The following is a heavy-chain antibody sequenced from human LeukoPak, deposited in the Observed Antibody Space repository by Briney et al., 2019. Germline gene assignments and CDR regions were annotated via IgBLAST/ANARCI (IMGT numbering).Heavy chain of an antibody. Sequence: GGSLRLSCAASGFTFSSYWMSWVRQAPGKGLEWVANIKQDGSEKYNVDSVKGRFTISRDNAKNSLYLQMNTLRAEDTAVYYCARGYRIVDLFCALLWGQGTMVTVSS. CDR1: GFTFSSYW. J-gene: IGHJ3*01. D-gene: IGHD1-26*01. CDR3: ARGYRIVDLFCALL. V-gene: IGHV3-7*01. CDR2: IKQDGSEK.